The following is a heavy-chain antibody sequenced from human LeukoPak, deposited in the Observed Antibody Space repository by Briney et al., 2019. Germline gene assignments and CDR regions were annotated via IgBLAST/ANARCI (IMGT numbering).Heavy chain of an antibody. CDR1: GFTFSSYS. V-gene: IGHV3-48*04. CDR3: ARGPDQGFYYYYYMDV. J-gene: IGHJ6*03. Sequence: GGSLRLSCAASGFTFSSYSMNWVRQAPGKGLEWVSYISSSGSTIYYADSVKGRFTISRDNAKNSLYLQMNSLRAEDTAVYYCARGPDQGFYYYYYMDVWGKGTTVTISS. CDR2: ISSSGSTI.